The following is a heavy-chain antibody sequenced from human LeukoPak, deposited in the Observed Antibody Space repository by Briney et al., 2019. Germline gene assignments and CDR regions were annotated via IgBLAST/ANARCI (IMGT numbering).Heavy chain of an antibody. D-gene: IGHD5-18*01. J-gene: IGHJ3*02. Sequence: SVKVSCKASGGTFSSYAISWVRQAPGQGLEWLGGIIPIFGTANYAQKFQGRVTITTDESTSTAYMELSSLRSEDTAVYYCARDVDTATNGAFDIWGQGTMVTVSS. V-gene: IGHV1-69*05. CDR2: IIPIFGTA. CDR1: GGTFSSYA. CDR3: ARDVDTATNGAFDI.